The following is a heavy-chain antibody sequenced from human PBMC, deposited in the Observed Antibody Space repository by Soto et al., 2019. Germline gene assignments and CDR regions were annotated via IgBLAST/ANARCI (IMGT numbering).Heavy chain of an antibody. CDR2: ISPYNGNT. V-gene: IGHV1-18*01. CDR1: GYTFTSYG. D-gene: IGHD1-26*01. CDR3: ARDLHYPTSYYGMDV. J-gene: IGHJ6*02. Sequence: ASVKVSCKASGYTFTSYGLSWVRQAPGQGLEWMGWISPYNGNTNYAQKLQGRVTMTTDTSTSTAYMELRSLRSDDTAVYYCARDLHYPTSYYGMDVWGQGTTVTVPS.